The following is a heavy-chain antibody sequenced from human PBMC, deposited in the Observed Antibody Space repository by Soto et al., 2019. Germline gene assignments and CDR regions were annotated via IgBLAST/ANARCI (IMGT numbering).Heavy chain of an antibody. CDR3: ARTWSSSWYFGAFDI. J-gene: IGHJ3*02. V-gene: IGHV3-21*01. Sequence: GGSLRLSCAASGFTFSSYSMNWVRQAPGKGLEWVSSISSSSSYIYYADSVKGRFTISRDNAKNSLYLQMNSLRAEDTAVYYCARTWSSSWYFGAFDIWGQGTMVTVSS. CDR1: GFTFSSYS. CDR2: ISSSSSYI. D-gene: IGHD6-13*01.